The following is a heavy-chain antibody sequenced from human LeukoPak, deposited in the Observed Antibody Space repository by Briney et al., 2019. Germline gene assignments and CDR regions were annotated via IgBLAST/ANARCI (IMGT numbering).Heavy chain of an antibody. Sequence: GGSLRLSCAASGFTFSAYTMNWVRQAPGKGLEWVSYISSSSSTIYYADSVKGRFTISRDNAKNSLYLQMNSLRDEDTAVYYCARDLRYYYGMDVWGQGTTVTVSS. CDR1: GFTFSAYT. J-gene: IGHJ6*02. V-gene: IGHV3-48*02. CDR3: ARDLRYYYGMDV. CDR2: ISSSSSTI.